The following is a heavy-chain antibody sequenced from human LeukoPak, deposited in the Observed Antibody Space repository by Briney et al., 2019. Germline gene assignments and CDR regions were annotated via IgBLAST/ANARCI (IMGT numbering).Heavy chain of an antibody. CDR2: ISSSSSSSSTI. V-gene: IGHV3-48*04. J-gene: IGHJ6*03. Sequence: GGSLRLSCAASGFTFSRYSINWVRQAPGKGLEWVSYISSSSSSSSTIYYADSLKGRFTISRDNAKNSLYLQMNSLRAEDTALYYCARDSPGDYSYYMGVWRKGTTVTVSS. CDR1: GFTFSRYS. CDR3: ARDSPGDYSYYMGV.